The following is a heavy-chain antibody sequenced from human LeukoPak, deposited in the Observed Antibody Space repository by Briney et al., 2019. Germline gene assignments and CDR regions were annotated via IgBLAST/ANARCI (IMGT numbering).Heavy chain of an antibody. CDR1: GYTFTSYG. CDR3: ARGRSGSYYNLYYYYYYMDV. V-gene: IGHV1-18*01. D-gene: IGHD1-26*01. Sequence: ASVKVSCKASGYTFTSYGISRVRQAPGQGLEWMGWISAYNGNTNYAQKLQGRVTMTTDTSTRTAYMELSSLRSEDTAVYYCARGRSGSYYNLYYYYYYMDVWGKGTTVTISS. CDR2: ISAYNGNT. J-gene: IGHJ6*03.